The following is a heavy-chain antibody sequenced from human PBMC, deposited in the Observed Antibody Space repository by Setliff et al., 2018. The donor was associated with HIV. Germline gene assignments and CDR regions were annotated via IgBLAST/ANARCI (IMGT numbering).Heavy chain of an antibody. CDR2: IYYSGST. J-gene: IGHJ4*02. Sequence: SETLSLTCTVSGGSITNYYWSWIRQPPGKGLEWIGFIYYSGSTNYNPSLKSRVTMSVDTSKNQFSLNLSSVTAADTAVYYCASYDILTGYYGHYFDYWGQGTLVTVSS. D-gene: IGHD3-9*01. V-gene: IGHV4-59*08. CDR3: ASYDILTGYYGHYFDY. CDR1: GGSITNYY.